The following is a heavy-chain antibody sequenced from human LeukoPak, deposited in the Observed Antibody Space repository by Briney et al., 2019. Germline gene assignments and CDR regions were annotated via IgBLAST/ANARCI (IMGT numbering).Heavy chain of an antibody. CDR1: GFTVSSNY. V-gene: IGHV3-7*04. Sequence: GGSLRLSCAASGFTVSSNYVSWVRQAPGKGLEPVASVKHDGSDKYYVDSVKGRFTISRDNAKNSLFLQMNSLRVEDTAVYYCARVGYCSGSGCEGRDWFDPWGQGILVTVSS. D-gene: IGHD2-15*01. CDR2: VKHDGSDK. J-gene: IGHJ5*02. CDR3: ARVGYCSGSGCEGRDWFDP.